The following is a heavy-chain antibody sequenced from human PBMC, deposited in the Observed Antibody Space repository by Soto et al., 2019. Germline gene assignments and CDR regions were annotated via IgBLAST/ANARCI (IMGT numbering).Heavy chain of an antibody. CDR2: LHRGGTT. Sequence: QVQLHQWGAGLLKPSETLSLTCTVYGGSLSDFYWGWIRQPPGKGLEWIGALHRGGTTNYNPSLKSRVTIGVDTSTNQFSLNLTSVTAADSGIYFCARGRRIAFFPPSRSYYVFDYWGQGVLVTVSS. CDR3: ARGRRIAFFPPSRSYYVFDY. CDR1: GGSLSDFY. J-gene: IGHJ4*02. V-gene: IGHV4-34*01. D-gene: IGHD3-10*01.